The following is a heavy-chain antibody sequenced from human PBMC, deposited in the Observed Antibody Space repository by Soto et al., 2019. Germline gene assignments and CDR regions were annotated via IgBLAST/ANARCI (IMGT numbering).Heavy chain of an antibody. V-gene: IGHV1-46*01. D-gene: IGHD3-22*01. CDR3: ATMGGGTDYYDSSGYSLPY. Sequence: GASVKVSCKASGYTFTSYYMHWVRQAPGQGLEWMGIINPSGGSTSYAQKFQGRVTMTRDTSTSTVYMELSSLRSEDTAVYYCATMGGGTDYYDSSGYSLPYWGQGTLVTVAS. J-gene: IGHJ4*02. CDR2: INPSGGST. CDR1: GYTFTSYY.